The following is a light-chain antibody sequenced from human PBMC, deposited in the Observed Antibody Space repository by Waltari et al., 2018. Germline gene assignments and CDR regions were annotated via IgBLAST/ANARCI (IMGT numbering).Light chain of an antibody. CDR3: QQYFGTPRT. CDR2: WAS. J-gene: IGKJ4*01. V-gene: IGKV4-1*01. CDR1: QSTFYSSNNKNY. Sequence: DIVMTQSPDSLAVSLGERATINCKSNQSTFYSSNNKNYLTWYQHKPGQPPKLLIYWASTRESGVPDRFSGGGSGTDFTLTISSLQAEDVAIYYCQQYFGTPRTFGGGTRVEIK.